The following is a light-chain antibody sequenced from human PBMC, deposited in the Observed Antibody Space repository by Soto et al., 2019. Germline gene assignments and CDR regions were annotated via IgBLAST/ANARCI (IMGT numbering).Light chain of an antibody. CDR2: EVS. J-gene: IGLJ3*02. CDR1: SSDVGGYNY. CDR3: TSYTTSSTHWV. V-gene: IGLV2-14*01. Sequence: QSALTQPASVSGSPGQSITISCTGTSSDVGGYNYVSWYQQHPGKAPKLMIYEVSNRPSGVSNRFSGSKSVNTASLTISGLQAEGGADYYCTSYTTSSTHWVFGGGTKLTVL.